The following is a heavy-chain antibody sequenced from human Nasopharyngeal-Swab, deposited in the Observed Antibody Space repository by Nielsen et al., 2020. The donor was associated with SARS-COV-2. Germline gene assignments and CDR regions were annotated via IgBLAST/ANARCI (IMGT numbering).Heavy chain of an antibody. V-gene: IGHV3-53*04. Sequence: GESLKISCAASGFTFSDYYMSWVRQAPGKGLEWVSVIYSGGSTYYADSVKGRFTISRHNSKNTLYLQMNSLRAEDTAVYYCARDGGYCSGGSCLDAFDIWGQGTMVTVSS. CDR1: GFTFSDYY. CDR2: IYSGGST. CDR3: ARDGGYCSGGSCLDAFDI. J-gene: IGHJ3*02. D-gene: IGHD2-15*01.